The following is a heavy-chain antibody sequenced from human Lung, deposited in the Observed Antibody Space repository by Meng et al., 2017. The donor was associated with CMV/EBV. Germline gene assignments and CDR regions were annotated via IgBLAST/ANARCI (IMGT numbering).Heavy chain of an antibody. D-gene: IGHD3-3*01. Sequence: LSLTCAASGFTFSSYGMHWVRQAPGKGLEGVAFIRYDGKNEYYADSVKGRFSISRDDSKNTLYLQMNSLRPEDTAVYYCAKETGPISGGYYYYGIDVWGQGXTVTVSS. J-gene: IGHJ6*02. V-gene: IGHV3-30*02. CDR2: IRYDGKNE. CDR1: GFTFSSYG. CDR3: AKETGPISGGYYYYGIDV.